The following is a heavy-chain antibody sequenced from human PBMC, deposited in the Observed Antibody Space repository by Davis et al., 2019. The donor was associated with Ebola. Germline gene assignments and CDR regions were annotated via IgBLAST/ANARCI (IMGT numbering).Heavy chain of an antibody. CDR2: INHSGST. CDR3: ARHEPYYDFWSCLMVGWFDP. CDR1: GFSSSSYA. Sequence: LNISCAASGFSSSSYATCWLRQPPGKGLEWIGEINHSGSTNYHPSLKSRFTISVDTSKNQFSLKLSSVTAADTAVYYCARHEPYYDFWSCLMVGWFDPWGQGTLVTVSS. V-gene: IGHV4-34*01. D-gene: IGHD3-3*01. J-gene: IGHJ5*02.